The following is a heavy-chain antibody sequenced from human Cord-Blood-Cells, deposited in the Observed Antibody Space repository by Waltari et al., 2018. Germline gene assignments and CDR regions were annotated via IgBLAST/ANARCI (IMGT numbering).Heavy chain of an antibody. CDR3: ARFLEWLYYFDY. CDR2: ISYSGST. V-gene: IGHV4-39*01. Sequence: QLQLQESGPGLVKPSETLSLTCTVSGGSISSSSYYWGWIRQPPGKGLEGIGRISYSGSTYYTPSLKSRVTISVDTSKNQFSLKLSSVTAADTAVYYCARFLEWLYYFDYWGQGTLVTVSS. J-gene: IGHJ4*02. CDR1: GGSISSSSYY. D-gene: IGHD3-3*01.